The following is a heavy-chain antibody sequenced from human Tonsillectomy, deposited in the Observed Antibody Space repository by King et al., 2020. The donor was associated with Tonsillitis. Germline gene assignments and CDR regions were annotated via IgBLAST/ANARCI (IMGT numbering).Heavy chain of an antibody. V-gene: IGHV4-59*01. J-gene: IGHJ3*01. CDR2: IYYSGST. Sequence: VQLQESGPGLVKPSETLSLTCTVSGGSISSYYWSWIRQPPGKGLEWIGYIYYSGSTNYNPSLKSRVTISVDTSKNQFSLKLSSVTAADTAVYYCARPHELFRDDAFDVWGQGTMVTVSS. CDR3: ARPHELFRDDAFDV. CDR1: GGSISSYY. D-gene: IGHD6-6*01.